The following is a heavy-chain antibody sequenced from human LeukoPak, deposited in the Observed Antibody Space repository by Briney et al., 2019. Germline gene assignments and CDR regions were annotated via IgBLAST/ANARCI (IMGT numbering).Heavy chain of an antibody. J-gene: IGHJ4*02. D-gene: IGHD5-24*01. CDR3: TRGQDGYDDY. CDR1: GGSISGYY. V-gene: IGHV4-4*07. CDR2: IYVSEST. Sequence: SETLSLTCTVSGGSISGYYWNWIRQPAGKGLEWIGRIYVSESTNYNPSLKSRVTMSVDTSKNQFSLKMSSVTAAGTAVYYCTRGQDGYDDYWGQGTLVTVSS.